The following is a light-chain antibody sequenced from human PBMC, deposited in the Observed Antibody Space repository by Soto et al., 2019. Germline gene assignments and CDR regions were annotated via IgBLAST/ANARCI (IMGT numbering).Light chain of an antibody. J-gene: IGKJ1*01. Sequence: DIQLTQAPSFLSASVGDRVTITCRASQGISSYLAWYQQKPGKAPQLLIYAASSLQRGVPSMFSGSGSGTEFTRTISRLQPEDFATYYWLDLNSRPWTFGQGTKVEIK. CDR1: QGISSY. CDR3: LDLNSRPWT. CDR2: AAS. V-gene: IGKV1-9*01.